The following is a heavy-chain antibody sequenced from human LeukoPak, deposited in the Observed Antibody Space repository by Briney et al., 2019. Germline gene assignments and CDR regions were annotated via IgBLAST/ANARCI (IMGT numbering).Heavy chain of an antibody. CDR1: GYTFTSYD. CDR3: ARGWRYYDFWSGYWERRKDYYGMEV. J-gene: IGHJ6*02. D-gene: IGHD3-3*01. Sequence: ASVKVSCKPSGYTFTSYDINWVRQATGQGLEWMGWMNPNNGNTVYAQKFQGRVTMTRNTSISTAYMELSSLRSEDTAVYYCARGWRYYDFWSGYWERRKDYYGMEVWGPGTTVTVTS. CDR2: MNPNNGNT. V-gene: IGHV1-8*01.